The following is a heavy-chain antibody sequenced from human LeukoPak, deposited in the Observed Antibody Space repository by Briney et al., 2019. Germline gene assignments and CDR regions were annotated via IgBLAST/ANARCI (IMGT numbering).Heavy chain of an antibody. V-gene: IGHV5-51*01. J-gene: IGHJ4*02. CDR2: IFPDDSDT. Sequence: GESLKISCKASGYSFTSFWIGWVRQMPGKGLEWMGIIFPDDSDTRYSPSFQGQVTISADRSITTAYLQWSSLKASDTAMYYCVRQRPFFSGPYFDCWSQGTLVTVSS. CDR1: GYSFTSFW. CDR3: VRQRPFFSGPYFDC. D-gene: IGHD2-8*02.